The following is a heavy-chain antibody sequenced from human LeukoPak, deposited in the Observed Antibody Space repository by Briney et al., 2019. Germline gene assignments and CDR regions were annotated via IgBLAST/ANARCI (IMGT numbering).Heavy chain of an antibody. Sequence: GGSLRLSCAASGFTFSSYWMSWARQAPGKGLEWVANIKQDGSEKYYVDSVKGRFTISRDNAKNSLYLQMNSLRAEDTAVYYCARESPVATPNAFDIWGQGTMVTVSS. CDR2: IKQDGSEK. CDR3: ARESPVATPNAFDI. V-gene: IGHV3-7*01. J-gene: IGHJ3*02. CDR1: GFTFSSYW. D-gene: IGHD5-12*01.